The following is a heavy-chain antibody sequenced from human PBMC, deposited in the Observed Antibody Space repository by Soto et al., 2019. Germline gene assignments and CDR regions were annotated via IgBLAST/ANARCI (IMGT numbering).Heavy chain of an antibody. V-gene: IGHV4-31*03. CDR1: GGSISSGGYY. CDR3: AREGSSSDNYYYGGMDV. CDR2: IYYSGST. J-gene: IGHJ6*02. Sequence: QVQLQESGPGLVKPSQTLSLTCTVSGGSISSGGYYWSWIRQHPGRGLEWIWYIYYSGSTYYNPSLKSRVTISVDTSKNEFSLKMSSVTDADTAVYYGAREGSSSDNYYYGGMDVWGQGTTVTVSS. D-gene: IGHD6-6*01.